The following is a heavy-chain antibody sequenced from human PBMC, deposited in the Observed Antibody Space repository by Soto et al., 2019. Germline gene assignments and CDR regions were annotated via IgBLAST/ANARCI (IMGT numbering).Heavy chain of an antibody. Sequence: AGSLRLSCAASGFSFSSYSMNWVRHAPGKGLEWVSSISSSSSYIYYADSVKGRFTISRDNAKNSLYLQMNSPRAGATAVYYCARDGFSYRALAGTVLDYWGQGTLVTVSS. CDR2: ISSSSSYI. V-gene: IGHV3-21*01. CDR1: GFSFSSYS. D-gene: IGHD6-19*01. CDR3: ARDGFSYRALAGTVLDY. J-gene: IGHJ4*02.